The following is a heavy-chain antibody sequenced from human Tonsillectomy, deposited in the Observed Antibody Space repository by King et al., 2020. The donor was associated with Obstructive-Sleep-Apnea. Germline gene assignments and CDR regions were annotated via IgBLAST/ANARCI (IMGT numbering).Heavy chain of an antibody. Sequence: MQLQESGPGLVKPSETLSLTCTVSGGSISSSSYYWGWIRQPPGKGLEGIASIHYRGSTYQNPSLKSRVTISVYTSKNQFSLKLSSVTAADTAVYYCARPAYCGGDCYSYGAFDIWGQGTMVTVSS. D-gene: IGHD2-21*02. CDR3: ARPAYCGGDCYSYGAFDI. J-gene: IGHJ3*02. CDR2: IHYRGST. CDR1: GGSISSSSYY. V-gene: IGHV4-39*07.